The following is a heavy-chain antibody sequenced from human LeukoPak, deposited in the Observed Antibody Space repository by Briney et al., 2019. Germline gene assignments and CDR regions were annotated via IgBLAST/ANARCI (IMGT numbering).Heavy chain of an antibody. J-gene: IGHJ4*02. CDR1: GFTFSSYS. CDR2: INKGGSAK. D-gene: IGHD5-18*01. CDR3: ASDLTAMVVFDY. V-gene: IGHV3-7*04. Sequence: GGSLRLSCVASGFTFSSYSMSWVRQAPVKGLEWVANINKGGSAKYYVDSVKGRFTISRDNAKNSLYLQMDSLRAEDGAVYDCASDLTAMVVFDYWGRGTLVTVSS.